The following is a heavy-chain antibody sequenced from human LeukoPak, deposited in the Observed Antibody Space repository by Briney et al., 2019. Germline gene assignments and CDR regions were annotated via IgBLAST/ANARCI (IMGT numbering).Heavy chain of an antibody. V-gene: IGHV3-23*01. CDR1: GFTFSSYA. CDR2: IRGGGGSH. Sequence: AGGSLKLSWAAPGFTFSSYALGWVGKAPGRGLDWASAIRGGGGSHYYADSVKGRLTISRDNSKNRLYLQMNSLRAEDTAVYYCAKAAYYYGSGQDDYWGLGALVNVTS. CDR3: AKAAYYYGSGQDDY. D-gene: IGHD3-10*01. J-gene: IGHJ4*02.